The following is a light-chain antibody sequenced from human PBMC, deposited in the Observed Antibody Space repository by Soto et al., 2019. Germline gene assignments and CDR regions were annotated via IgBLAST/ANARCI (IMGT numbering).Light chain of an antibody. CDR1: SSDVGGFEY. Sequence: QLVLSQPASVSGSPGQSITISCTGTSSDVGGFEYVSWYQHQPGKAPKLIIYDVTKRPSGVSNRFSGSKSGNTASLTISGIQAEDEGDYYCGSITRSSTSVFGTGTKLTVL. V-gene: IGLV2-14*01. CDR2: DVT. J-gene: IGLJ1*01. CDR3: GSITRSSTSV.